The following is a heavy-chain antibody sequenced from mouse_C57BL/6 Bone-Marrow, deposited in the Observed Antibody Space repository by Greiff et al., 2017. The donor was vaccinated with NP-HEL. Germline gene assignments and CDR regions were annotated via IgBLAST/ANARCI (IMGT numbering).Heavy chain of an antibody. CDR2: ISNLAYSI. Sequence: EVKLMESGGGLVQPGGSLKLSCAASGFTFSDYGMAWVRQAPRKGPEWVAFISNLAYSIYYADTVTGRFTISRENAKNTLDLEMSSLRSEDTAMYYCARHRYGSSYDYYAMDYWGQGTSVTVSS. V-gene: IGHV5-15*01. D-gene: IGHD1-1*01. CDR1: GFTFSDYG. CDR3: ARHRYGSSYDYYAMDY. J-gene: IGHJ4*01.